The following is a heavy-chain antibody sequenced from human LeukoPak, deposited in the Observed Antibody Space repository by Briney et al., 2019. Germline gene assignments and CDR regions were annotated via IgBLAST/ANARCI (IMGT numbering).Heavy chain of an antibody. V-gene: IGHV4-59*01. CDR1: GGSISSYY. CDR3: ARERHGDYYADY. Sequence: SETLSLTCTVSGGSISSYYWSWIRQPPGKGLEWIGYIYYSGSTNYNPSLKSRVTISVDTSKNQFSLKLSSVTAADTAVYYCARERHGDYYADYWGQGTLVTVSS. CDR2: IYYSGST. J-gene: IGHJ4*02. D-gene: IGHD4-17*01.